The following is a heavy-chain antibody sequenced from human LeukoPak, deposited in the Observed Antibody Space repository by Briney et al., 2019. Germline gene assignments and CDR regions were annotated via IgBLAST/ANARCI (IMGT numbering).Heavy chain of an antibody. CDR2: ISGSGGST. J-gene: IGHJ6*03. CDR1: GFTFSSYA. D-gene: IGHD3-3*01. V-gene: IGHV3-23*01. CDR3: AKDAVTIFGVVPSYYYMDV. Sequence: GGSLRLSCAASGFTFSSYAMSWVRQAPGKGLEWVSAISGSGGSTNYADSVKGRFTISRDNSKNTLYLQMNSLRAEDTAVYYCAKDAVTIFGVVPSYYYMDVWGKGTTVTVSS.